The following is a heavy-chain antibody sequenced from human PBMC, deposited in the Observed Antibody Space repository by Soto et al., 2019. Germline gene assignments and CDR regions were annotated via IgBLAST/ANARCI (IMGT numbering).Heavy chain of an antibody. CDR3: ARRGETHGWSGFGADKYYFDF. J-gene: IGHJ4*02. D-gene: IGHD3-3*01. CDR1: GYAFTSYD. CDR2: MNPSTGNS. V-gene: IGHV1-8*01. Sequence: ASVKLSWKASGYAFTSYDSYWVRHATEPGPEWMGSMNPSTGNSGYAQKFQGSVTMTIDTSTSTAHMEPSSLSSEDTAVYYCARRGETHGWSGFGADKYYFDFWGQGTLVTVSS.